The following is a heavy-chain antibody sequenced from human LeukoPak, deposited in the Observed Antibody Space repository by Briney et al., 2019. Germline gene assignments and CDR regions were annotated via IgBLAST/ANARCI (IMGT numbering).Heavy chain of an antibody. Sequence: PGGSLRLSCAASGFTFSSYAMSWVRQAPGKGLEWVSAISGSDGSTYYADSVKGRFTISRDNSKNTLYLQMNSLRAEDTAVYYCAKGDRLVATIIGFDYWGQGTLVTVSS. V-gene: IGHV3-23*01. J-gene: IGHJ4*02. CDR1: GFTFSSYA. CDR2: ISGSDGST. D-gene: IGHD5-12*01. CDR3: AKGDRLVATIIGFDY.